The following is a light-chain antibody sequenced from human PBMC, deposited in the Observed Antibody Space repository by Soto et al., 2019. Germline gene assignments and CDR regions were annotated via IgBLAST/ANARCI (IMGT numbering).Light chain of an antibody. CDR1: QSVDSSY. J-gene: IGKJ4*01. V-gene: IGKV3-20*01. Sequence: EIVLTQSPGTLSLSPGERATLSRRASQSVDSSYLAWYQQKPGQAPRLLINGASSRATGIPDRFSGSGSGTDFTLTISRLEPEDFAVYYCQQYGSSPPTLTFGGGTKVEIK. CDR3: QQYGSSPPTLT. CDR2: GAS.